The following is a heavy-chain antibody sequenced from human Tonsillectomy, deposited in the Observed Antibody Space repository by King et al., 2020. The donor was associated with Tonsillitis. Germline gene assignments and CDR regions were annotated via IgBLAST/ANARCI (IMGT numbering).Heavy chain of an antibody. V-gene: IGHV3-23*03. J-gene: IGHJ4*02. CDR2: IYSGGGGT. CDR3: ANNGCGYSGYDPYFFDY. CDR1: GFTFSSYA. Sequence: VQLVESGGGLVQPGGSLRLSCAASGFTFSSYAMSWVRQAPGKGLECVSVIYSGGGGTYYADSVKGRFSISRDNSKNTLYLQMNSLRAEDTAVYYCANNGCGYSGYDPYFFDYWGQGTLVTVSS. D-gene: IGHD5-12*01.